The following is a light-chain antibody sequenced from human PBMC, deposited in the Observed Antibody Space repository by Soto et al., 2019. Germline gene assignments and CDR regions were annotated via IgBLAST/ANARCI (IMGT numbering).Light chain of an antibody. CDR1: QSVITN. CDR3: QHYNHWPMYT. J-gene: IGKJ2*01. Sequence: ELVMTQSPATLSASPWERATLSCRASQSVITNVAWYQQKPGQAPRLLIYGASTRATGIPARFSGSGSGTEFTLTISSLQSEDVSFYYCQHYNHWPMYTFGQGTKVDIK. CDR2: GAS. V-gene: IGKV3-15*01.